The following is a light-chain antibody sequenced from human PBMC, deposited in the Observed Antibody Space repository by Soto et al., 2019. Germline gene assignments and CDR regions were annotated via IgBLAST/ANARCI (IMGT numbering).Light chain of an antibody. V-gene: IGKV1-5*03. CDR1: QSISSW. CDR3: QQYNSFPT. J-gene: IGKJ1*01. Sequence: DIQMTQSPSTLSASVGDRVTITCRASQSISSWLAWYQQKPGKAPKLLIYKASSLESGVPSRFSGSGSGTESALTISSLQPDDFATYYCQQYNSFPTFGQGTKVPIK. CDR2: KAS.